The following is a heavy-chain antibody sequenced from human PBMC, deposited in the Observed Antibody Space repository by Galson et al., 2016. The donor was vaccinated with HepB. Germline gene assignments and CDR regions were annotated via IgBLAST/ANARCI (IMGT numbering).Heavy chain of an antibody. CDR3: ARLRPEYNYAYDY. CDR1: GFTVSSNH. CDR2: FYGGGTI. V-gene: IGHV3-53*01. D-gene: IGHD5-18*01. J-gene: IGHJ4*02. Sequence: CAASGFTVSSNHMSWVRQAPGKGLEWVSVFYGGGTINYADSVKGRFTVSRENSENTLFLQMNSLRADDTAVYYCARLRPEYNYAYDYWGQGTLVTVSS.